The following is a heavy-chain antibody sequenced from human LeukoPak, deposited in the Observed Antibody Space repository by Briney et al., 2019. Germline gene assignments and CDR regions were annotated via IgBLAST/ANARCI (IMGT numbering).Heavy chain of an antibody. CDR1: GGSISSYY. CDR3: ARGGYSSSWYLNY. CDR2: IYYSGST. J-gene: IGHJ4*02. D-gene: IGHD6-13*01. Sequence: SETLSLTCTVSGGSISSYYWSWIRQPPGKGLEWIGYIYYSGSTNYNPSLKSRVTISVDTSKNQFSLKLSSVTAADSAVYYCARGGYSSSWYLNYWGQGTLVTVSS. V-gene: IGHV4-59*01.